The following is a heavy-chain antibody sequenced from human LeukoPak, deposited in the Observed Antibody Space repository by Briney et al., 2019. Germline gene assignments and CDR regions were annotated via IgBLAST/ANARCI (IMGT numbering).Heavy chain of an antibody. CDR3: ARDLAAGTVPLDP. V-gene: IGHV4-39*07. J-gene: IGHJ5*02. CDR1: GGSISSSSYY. Sequence: PSETLSLTCTVSGGSISSSSYYWGWIRQPPGKGLEWIGSIYYSGSTYYNPSLKSRVTISVDTSKNQFSLKLSSVTAADTAVYYCARDLAAGTVPLDPWGQGTLVTVSS. CDR2: IYYSGST. D-gene: IGHD6-13*01.